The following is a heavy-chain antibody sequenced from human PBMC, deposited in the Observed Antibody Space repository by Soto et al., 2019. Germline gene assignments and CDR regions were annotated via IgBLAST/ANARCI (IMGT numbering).Heavy chain of an antibody. CDR3: ARDRPGAAGTHYYYYYGMDV. D-gene: IGHD6-13*01. CDR1: GYSISSGYY. V-gene: IGHV4-38-2*02. Sequence: TSETLSLTCAVSGYSISSGYYWGWIRQPPGKGLEWIGSIYHSGSTYYNPSLKSRVTISVDTSKNQFSLKLSSVTAADTAVYYCARDRPGAAGTHYYYYYGMDVWGQGTTVTVSS. J-gene: IGHJ6*02. CDR2: IYHSGST.